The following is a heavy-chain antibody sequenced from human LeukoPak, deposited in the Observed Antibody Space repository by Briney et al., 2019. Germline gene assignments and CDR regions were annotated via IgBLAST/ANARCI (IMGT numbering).Heavy chain of an antibody. D-gene: IGHD6-19*01. CDR3: AIVIAVAGPFDY. J-gene: IGHJ4*02. CDR1: GFTLSSYE. V-gene: IGHV3-48*03. CDR2: ISSSGSTI. Sequence: GGSLRLSCAASGFTLSSYEMNWVREARGKGGEGVSYISSSGSTIYYGDCVKGRFTIYRENAKNSGYMQMKRQRAEDTAVYYCAIVIAVAGPFDYWGQGTLVTVSS.